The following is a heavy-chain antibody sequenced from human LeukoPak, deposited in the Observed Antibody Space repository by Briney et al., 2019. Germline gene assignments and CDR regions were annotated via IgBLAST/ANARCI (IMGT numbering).Heavy chain of an antibody. V-gene: IGHV3-11*01. CDR3: VTGGDYVGIAALFRS. CDR1: GFNFSASY. D-gene: IGHD4-23*01. Sequence: KAGGSLRLSCAASGFNFSASYMAWIRQAPGKGLEWVSYISVRGITINYADSVKGRFTISRDDTQNSLYLHMNRLKVEDTALYYCVTGGDYVGIAALFRSWGQGSLVIVSS. J-gene: IGHJ5*02. CDR2: ISVRGITI.